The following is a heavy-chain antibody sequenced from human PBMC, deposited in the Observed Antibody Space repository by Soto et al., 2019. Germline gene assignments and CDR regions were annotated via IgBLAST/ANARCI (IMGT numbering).Heavy chain of an antibody. CDR3: AKDFSRGPMGMSLDS. V-gene: IGHV3-30*18. J-gene: IGHJ4*02. D-gene: IGHD1-26*01. CDR1: GFSFSDFG. Sequence: QVQLVESGGGVVHPRRSLRLSCTASGFSFSDFGMHWVRQAPGKGLEWLALISSDGSNKFYADSVRGRFTVSRDRSENTLHLHMNAVRIDDTAMYYCAKDFSRGPMGMSLDSWGQGTLVIVSS. CDR2: ISSDGSNK.